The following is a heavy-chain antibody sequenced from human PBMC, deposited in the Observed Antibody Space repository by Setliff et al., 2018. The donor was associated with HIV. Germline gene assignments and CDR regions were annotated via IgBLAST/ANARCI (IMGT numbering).Heavy chain of an antibody. CDR3: VRDGKIGARLDY. CDR2: ISYDGRNK. J-gene: IGHJ4*02. D-gene: IGHD6-6*01. Sequence: GGSLRLSCEASGFTFSASPIHWVRQAPGKGLEWAAVISYDGRNKFYIDSVKGRFTPSRDNSKNTVYLQMNSLRPEDTGVYYCVRDGKIGARLDYWGPGTQVTVSS. CDR1: GFTFSASP. V-gene: IGHV3-30*04.